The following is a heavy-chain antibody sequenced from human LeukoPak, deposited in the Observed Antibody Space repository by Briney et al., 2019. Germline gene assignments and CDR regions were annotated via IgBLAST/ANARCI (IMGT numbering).Heavy chain of an antibody. CDR1: GGSFSGYY. J-gene: IGHJ5*02. V-gene: IGHV4-34*01. CDR3: ARDLAYYDILEDWFDP. Sequence: SETLSLTCAVYGGSFSGYYWSWIRQPPGKGLEWIGGINHSGSTNYNPSLKSRVTISVDTSKNQFSLKLSSVTAADTAVYYCARDLAYYDILEDWFDPWGQGTLVTVSS. D-gene: IGHD3-9*01. CDR2: INHSGST.